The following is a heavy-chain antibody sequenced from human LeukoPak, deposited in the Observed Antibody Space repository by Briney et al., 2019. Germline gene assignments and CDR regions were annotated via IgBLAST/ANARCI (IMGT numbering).Heavy chain of an antibody. CDR2: IKQDGSEI. D-gene: IGHD5-24*01. Sequence: GGSLKLSCVASGFTFSSNWMSWVRQAPGKGLEWVANIKQDGSEIYYVDSVKGRFTISRDNAKNSLYRQMNSLRAEDTAVYYCTGKRFDPWGQGTLVIVSS. CDR3: TGKRFDP. CDR1: GFTFSSNW. J-gene: IGHJ5*02. V-gene: IGHV3-7*01.